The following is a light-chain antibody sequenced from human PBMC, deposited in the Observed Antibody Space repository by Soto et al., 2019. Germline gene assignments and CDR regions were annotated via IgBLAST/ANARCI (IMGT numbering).Light chain of an antibody. CDR1: SRDVGGYNS. Sequence: QSVLTQPASVSGSPGQSITISCTGTSRDVGGYNSVSWYQQHPGSAPKLIIYEVNNRPSGISNRFSGSKSGNTASLTISGLQAEDEADYYCSSYTSSITWVFGGGTKVTVL. V-gene: IGLV2-14*01. CDR3: SSYTSSITWV. CDR2: EVN. J-gene: IGLJ3*02.